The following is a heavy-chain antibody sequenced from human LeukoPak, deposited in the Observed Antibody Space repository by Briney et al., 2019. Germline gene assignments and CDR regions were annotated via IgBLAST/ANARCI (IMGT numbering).Heavy chain of an antibody. D-gene: IGHD2-15*01. J-gene: IGHJ6*03. CDR3: ARERWLLLQYYYYYMDV. CDR2: IKQDGSEK. V-gene: IGHV3-7*01. Sequence: GGSLRLSCAASGFTFSSYWMSWVRQAPGKGLEWAANIKQDGSEKYYVDSVKGRFTISRDNAKNSLYLQMNSLRAEDTAVYYCARERWLLLQYYYYYMDVWRKGTTVTVSS. CDR1: GFTFSSYW.